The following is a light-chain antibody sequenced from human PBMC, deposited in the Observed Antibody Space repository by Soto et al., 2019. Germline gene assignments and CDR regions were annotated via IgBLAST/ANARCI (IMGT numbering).Light chain of an antibody. V-gene: IGLV1-44*01. Sequence: QAVVTQPPSASGAPGQRVTISCSGSSSNIGRNTVNWYQQFPGTAPRVLMYSNNQRPSGVPDRFSGSKSGTSVFLAISGLQSDDEADYYCAAWDDSLDGPVFGGGTQLTVL. CDR2: SNN. CDR3: AAWDDSLDGPV. CDR1: SSNIGRNT. J-gene: IGLJ3*02.